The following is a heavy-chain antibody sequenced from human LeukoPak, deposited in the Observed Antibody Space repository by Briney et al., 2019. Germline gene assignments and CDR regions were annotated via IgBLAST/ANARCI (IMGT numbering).Heavy chain of an antibody. CDR2: ISSSSSTI. CDR3: ARNALPYCSSTSCYYGFDY. Sequence: GESLRLSCAASGFTFSSHSMNWVRQAPGKGLEWVSYISSSSSTIYYADSVKGRFTISRDNAKNSLYLQMNSLRAEDTAVYYCARNALPYCSSTSCYYGFDYWGQGTLVTVSS. CDR1: GFTFSSHS. V-gene: IGHV3-48*01. D-gene: IGHD2-2*01. J-gene: IGHJ4*02.